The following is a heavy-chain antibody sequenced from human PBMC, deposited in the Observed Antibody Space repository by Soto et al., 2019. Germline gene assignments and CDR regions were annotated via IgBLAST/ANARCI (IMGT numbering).Heavy chain of an antibody. J-gene: IGHJ5*02. CDR2: INHSGST. CDR3: ARLKYPP. CDR1: GGSFSGYY. D-gene: IGHD2-2*01. V-gene: IGHV4-34*01. Sequence: PSETLSLTCAVCGGSFSGYYWSWIRQPPGKGLEWIGEINHSGSTNYNPSLKSRVTISVDTSKNQFSLKLSSVTAADTAVYYCARLKYPPWGQGTLVTVSS.